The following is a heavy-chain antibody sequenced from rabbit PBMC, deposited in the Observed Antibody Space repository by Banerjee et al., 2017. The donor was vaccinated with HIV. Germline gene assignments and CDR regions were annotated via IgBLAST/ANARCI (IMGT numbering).Heavy chain of an antibody. CDR1: GFSFSSSYY. V-gene: IGHV1S45*01. CDR3: ARDASGGYWYFSL. Sequence: QQQLEESGGDLVKPEGSLTLTCTASGFSFSSSYYMCWVRQAPGKGLEWIACIYTGSSGSTYYASWAKGRFTISKTSSTTVTLQMTSLTAADTATYFCARDASGGYWYFSLWGQGTLVTVS. J-gene: IGHJ3*01. D-gene: IGHD1-1*01. CDR2: IYTGSSGST.